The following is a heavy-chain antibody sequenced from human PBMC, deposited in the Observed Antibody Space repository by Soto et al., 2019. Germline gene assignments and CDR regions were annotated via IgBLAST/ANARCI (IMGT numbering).Heavy chain of an antibody. D-gene: IGHD2-21*01. Sequence: ASVKVSCKASGYTFTRSGISWVRQAPGQGLEWMGWISTYNGDTNYAQTFQGRVTMTTDTSTSTVHMEVRSLRSDDTAVYYCAREGVAPYYSSGMDAWGEETPLTVSS. CDR1: GYTFTRSG. V-gene: IGHV1-18*01. CDR2: ISTYNGDT. J-gene: IGHJ6*04. CDR3: AREGVAPYYSSGMDA.